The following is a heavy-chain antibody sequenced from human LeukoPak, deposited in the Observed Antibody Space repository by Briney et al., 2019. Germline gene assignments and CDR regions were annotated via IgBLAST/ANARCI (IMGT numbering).Heavy chain of an antibody. D-gene: IGHD6-6*01. CDR3: AGGASEYSSSGDFAC. V-gene: IGHV3-20*04. CDR1: GFTFEDHG. CDR2: INWDGGST. Sequence: GGSLRLSCAGSGFTFEDHGGAWVRQVPGKGLEWVAGINWDGGSTGYADFVKGRFTISRDNAKNSLYLQMNSLSADDTAVYYCAGGASEYSSSGDFACWGQGTLVTVSS. J-gene: IGHJ4*02.